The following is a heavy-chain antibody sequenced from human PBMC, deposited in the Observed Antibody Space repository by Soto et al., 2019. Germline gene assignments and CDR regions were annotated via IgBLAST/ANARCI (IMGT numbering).Heavy chain of an antibody. J-gene: IGHJ4*02. CDR1: GGSISSSSYY. CDR3: ARRDGYNLDFDY. V-gene: IGHV4-39*01. D-gene: IGHD5-12*01. Sequence: SETLSLTCTVSGGSISSSSYYWGWIRQPPGKGLGWIGSTYYSGSTYYNPSLKSRVTMTTDTSTSTAYMELRSLRSDDTAVYYCARRDGYNLDFDYWGQGTLVTVSS. CDR2: TYYSGST.